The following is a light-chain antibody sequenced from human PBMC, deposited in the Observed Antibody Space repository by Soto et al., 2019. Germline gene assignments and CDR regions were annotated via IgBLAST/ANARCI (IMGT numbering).Light chain of an antibody. V-gene: IGKV1-17*01. Sequence: DIQMTQSPSSLSASVGDRVIITCRASQGIRDALGWYQQKPGKVPKRLIYSASSLQYGAPSRFSGSGSETVFNIILRGLQPEDFAAYLWILHSEYPFIFGRGTRLQI. CDR1: QGIRDA. CDR2: SAS. CDR3: ILHSEYPFI. J-gene: IGKJ2*01.